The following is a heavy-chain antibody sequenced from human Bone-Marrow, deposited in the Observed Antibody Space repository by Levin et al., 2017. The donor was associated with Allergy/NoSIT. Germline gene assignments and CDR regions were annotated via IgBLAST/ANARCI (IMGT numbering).Heavy chain of an antibody. CDR3: AGGSSGSYSPNFDY. J-gene: IGHJ4*02. V-gene: IGHV4-59*01. Sequence: SETLSLTCTVSGGSISSYYWSWIRQPPGKGLEWIGYIYYSGSTNYNPSLKSRVTISVDTSKNQFSLKLSSVTAADTAVYYCAGGSSGSYSPNFDYWGQGTLVTVSS. CDR1: GGSISSYY. D-gene: IGHD3-10*01. CDR2: IYYSGST.